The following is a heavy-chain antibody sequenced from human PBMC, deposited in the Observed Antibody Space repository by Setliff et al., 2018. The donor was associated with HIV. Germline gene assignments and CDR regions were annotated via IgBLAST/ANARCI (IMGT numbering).Heavy chain of an antibody. CDR1: GGSISNYY. J-gene: IGHJ4*02. V-gene: IGHV4-4*07. CDR3: ARKVGGDFDH. D-gene: IGHD2-2*01. Sequence: SETLSLTCTVSGGSISNYYWTWIRQSAGKGLEWIGRIYSSGTTNYNPSLKSRVTISVDTSKNQFSLKLTSVTAADTAVYFCARKVGGDFDHWGQGTLVTVSS. CDR2: IYSSGTT.